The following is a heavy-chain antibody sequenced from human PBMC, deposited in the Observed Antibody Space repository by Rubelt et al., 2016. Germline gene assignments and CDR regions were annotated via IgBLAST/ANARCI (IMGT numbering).Heavy chain of an antibody. CDR3: ARHGVGATLDY. V-gene: IGHV4-39*01. CDR2: IYYSGST. Sequence: QLQLQESGPGLVKPSETLSLTCTVSGGSISSSSYYWGWIRQPPGKGLEWIGSIYYSGSTYYNPSLMRRVTISVDTSKNQFSLKLSSVTAADTAVYYCARHGVGATLDYWGQGTLVTVSS. CDR1: GGSISSSSYY. J-gene: IGHJ4*02. D-gene: IGHD1-26*01.